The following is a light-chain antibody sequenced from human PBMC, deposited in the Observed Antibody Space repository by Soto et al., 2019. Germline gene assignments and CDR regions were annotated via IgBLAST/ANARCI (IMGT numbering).Light chain of an antibody. J-gene: IGKJ1*01. V-gene: IGKV1-5*01. CDR2: DAS. CDR1: QSISSW. Sequence: DIQMTQSPPTLSASVGDRVTITCRAIQSISSWLAWYQQKPGKAPKLLIYDASSLECGVPSRFSGSGSGTDFTLTISSLQAEDVAVYYCQQYYSTPVTFGQGTKVDI. CDR3: QQYYSTPVT.